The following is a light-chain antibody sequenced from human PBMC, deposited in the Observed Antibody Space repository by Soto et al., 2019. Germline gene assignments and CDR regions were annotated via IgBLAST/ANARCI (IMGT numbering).Light chain of an antibody. Sequence: DIQMTQSPSTLSASVGDRVTITCRASQSISSWLAWYQQKPGKAPKLLIYDASSLESGVPSRFSGSGSGTEFTLTISSLQPDDFATYFYQQYNSDSPTLGPGTKLDIK. J-gene: IGKJ1*01. CDR2: DAS. V-gene: IGKV1-5*01. CDR3: QQYNSDSPT. CDR1: QSISSW.